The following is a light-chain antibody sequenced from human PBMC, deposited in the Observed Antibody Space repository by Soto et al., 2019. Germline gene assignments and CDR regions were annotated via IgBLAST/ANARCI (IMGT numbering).Light chain of an antibody. CDR1: QNIGDH. CDR2: SSS. CDR3: QQTFSTQIS. V-gene: IGKV1-39*01. Sequence: DIQMTQSPSSLSASAGDIVTIACRASQNIGDHLSWFQQRPGKAPKLLIYSSSILHSAASSRFSGGGSGTDFTLTISGLQPEDFATYYCQQTFSTQISFGGGTTVDIK. J-gene: IGKJ4*02.